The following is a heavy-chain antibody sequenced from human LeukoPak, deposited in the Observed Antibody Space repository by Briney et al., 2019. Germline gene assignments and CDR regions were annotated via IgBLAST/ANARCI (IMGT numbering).Heavy chain of an antibody. Sequence: SDTLSLTCTVSGGSISSSSYYWGWIRQPPGKGLEWIGSIYYSGSTYYNPSLKSRVTISVDTSKNQFSLKLSFVTAADTAVYYCARVFRAARGYYYMDVWGKGTTVTVSS. CDR2: IYYSGST. D-gene: IGHD6-6*01. CDR3: ARVFRAARGYYYMDV. V-gene: IGHV4-39*07. J-gene: IGHJ6*03. CDR1: GGSISSSSYY.